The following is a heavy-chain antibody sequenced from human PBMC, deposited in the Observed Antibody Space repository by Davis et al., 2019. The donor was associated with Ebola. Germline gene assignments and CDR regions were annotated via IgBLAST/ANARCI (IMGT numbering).Heavy chain of an antibody. CDR2: IYPGDSDT. J-gene: IGHJ4*02. D-gene: IGHD5-12*01. CDR1: GYSFTNYW. Sequence: PGGSLRLSCKGSGYSFTNYWIGWVRQMPGKGLEWMGIIYPGDSDTRYSPSFQGQVTISADKSISTAYLQWSSLKASDTAMYYCARPQGMATITSFDYWGQGTLVTVSS. V-gene: IGHV5-51*01. CDR3: ARPQGMATITSFDY.